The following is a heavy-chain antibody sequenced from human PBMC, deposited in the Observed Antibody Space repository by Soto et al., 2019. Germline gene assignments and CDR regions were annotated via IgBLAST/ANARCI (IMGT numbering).Heavy chain of an antibody. CDR2: IYYSGST. J-gene: IGHJ6*02. Sequence: QVQLQESSLGLVKPSETLSLTCTVSGGSVSSGSYYWSWIRQPPGKGLEWIGYIYYSGSTNYNPSLKSRVTISVDTSKNQFSLKLSSVTAADTAVYYCASVTRTCISTSCYRYYYGMDVWGQGTTVTVSS. CDR1: GGSVSSGSYY. CDR3: ASVTRTCISTSCYRYYYGMDV. D-gene: IGHD2-2*02. V-gene: IGHV4-61*01.